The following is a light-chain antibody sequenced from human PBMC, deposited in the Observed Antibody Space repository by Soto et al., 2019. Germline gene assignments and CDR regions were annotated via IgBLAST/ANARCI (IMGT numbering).Light chain of an antibody. CDR3: QQYNNWPLT. CDR1: QSVSSN. CDR2: GAS. J-gene: IGKJ4*01. V-gene: IGKV3-15*01. Sequence: QSPASLSVSPGERATLSCRASQSVSSNLAWYQQKPGQAPRLLIYGASTRATGIPARFSGSGSGTEFTLTISSLQYEDFAVYYCQQYNNWPLTFGGGTKVDI.